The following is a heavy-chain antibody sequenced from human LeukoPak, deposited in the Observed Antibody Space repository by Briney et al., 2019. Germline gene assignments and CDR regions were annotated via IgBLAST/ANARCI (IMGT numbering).Heavy chain of an antibody. CDR2: IYYSGST. J-gene: IGHJ4*02. V-gene: IGHV4-30-4*01. Sequence: SQTLSVTCTVSGGSISSGDYYCSWIRQPPGKGLEWVGYIYYSGSTYYNPSLKSRVTISVDTSKNQFSLKLSSVTAADTAVYYCARSFDNDSSVDYRGQGTLVTVSS. CDR1: GGSISSGDYY. D-gene: IGHD3-22*01. CDR3: ARSFDNDSSVDY.